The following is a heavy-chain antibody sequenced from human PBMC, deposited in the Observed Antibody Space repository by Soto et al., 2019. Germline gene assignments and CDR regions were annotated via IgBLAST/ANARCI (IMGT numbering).Heavy chain of an antibody. J-gene: IGHJ3*02. CDR1: GFTFSNYD. D-gene: IGHD6-19*01. Sequence: GGSLRLCCAASGFTFSNYDMHWVRQATGKGLEWISAIGTVGDTYYPGSVKGRFTISRENAKNSLYLQMNSLRAGDTAVYYCARAAGYSSGIDAFDIWGQGTMVTVSS. CDR2: IGTVGDT. CDR3: ARAAGYSSGIDAFDI. V-gene: IGHV3-13*01.